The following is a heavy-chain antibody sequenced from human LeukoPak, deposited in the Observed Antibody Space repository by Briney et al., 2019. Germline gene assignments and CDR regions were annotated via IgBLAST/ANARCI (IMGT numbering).Heavy chain of an antibody. J-gene: IGHJ4*02. D-gene: IGHD3-22*01. CDR1: GFTVNYNY. Sequence: GGSLRLSCAASGFTVNYNYMSWVRQAPGKGLEWVSVIYSGHKTQYGTTYYAASVKGRFTISRDNSENTLFLQMNSLRADDTAVYYCAGSYYYDSSGYHRPPGYWGQGTLVTVSS. V-gene: IGHV3-53*05. CDR3: AGSYYYDSSGYHRPPGY. CDR2: IYSGHKTQYGTT.